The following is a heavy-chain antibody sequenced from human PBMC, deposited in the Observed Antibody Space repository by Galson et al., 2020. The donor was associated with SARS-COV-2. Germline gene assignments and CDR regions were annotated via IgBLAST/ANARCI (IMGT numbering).Heavy chain of an antibody. Sequence: SETLSLTCTVSGGSISSSSYYWGWIRQPPGKGLEWIGSIYYSGSTYYNPSLKSRVTISVDTSKNQFSLKLSSVTAADTAVYYCARARITIFVNVGDWFDPWGQGTLVTVSS. V-gene: IGHV4-39*07. CDR1: GGSISSSSYY. CDR3: ARARITIFVNVGDWFDP. CDR2: IYYSGST. J-gene: IGHJ5*02. D-gene: IGHD3-3*01.